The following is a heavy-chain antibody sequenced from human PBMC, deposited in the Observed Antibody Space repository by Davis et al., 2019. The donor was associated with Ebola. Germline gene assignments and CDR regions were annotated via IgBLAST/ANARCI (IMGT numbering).Heavy chain of an antibody. CDR1: GGSISSYY. D-gene: IGHD5-18*01. CDR2: IYYSGST. CDR3: ARVDKAMAV. J-gene: IGHJ6*02. Sequence: SETLSLTCTVSGGSISSYYWSWIRQPPGKGLEWIGYIYYSGSTNYNPFLKSRVTISVDTSKNQFSLKLSSVTAADTAVYYCARVDKAMAVWGQGTTVTVSS. V-gene: IGHV4-59*01.